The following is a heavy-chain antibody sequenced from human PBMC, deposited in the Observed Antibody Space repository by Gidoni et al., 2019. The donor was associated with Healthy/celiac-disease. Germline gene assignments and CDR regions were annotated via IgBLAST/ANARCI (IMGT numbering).Heavy chain of an antibody. CDR3: ARDPVSNWNPYDLDY. J-gene: IGHJ4*02. V-gene: IGHV1-2*02. CDR2: INPNSGGT. D-gene: IGHD1-1*01. CDR1: GYTFTGYY. Sequence: QVQLVQSGAEVKKPGASVKVSCKASGYTFTGYYMHWVRQAPGQGLEWMGWINPNSGGTNYAQKFQGRVTMTRDTSISTAYMELSRLRSDDTAVYYCARDPVSNWNPYDLDYWGQGTLVTVSS.